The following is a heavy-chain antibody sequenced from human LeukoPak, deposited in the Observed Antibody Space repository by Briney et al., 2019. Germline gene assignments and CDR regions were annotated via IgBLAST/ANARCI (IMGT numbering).Heavy chain of an antibody. J-gene: IGHJ4*02. CDR3: ASIAAPLGFDY. Sequence: GGSLRLSCAASGINFDEYAMHWVRQAPGKGLEWVSGISWNSGSIGYADSVKGRFTISRDNAKNFLYLQMNRLRVEDTALYYCASIAAPLGFDYWGQGTLVTVSS. CDR2: ISWNSGSI. CDR1: GINFDEYA. D-gene: IGHD6-6*01. V-gene: IGHV3-9*01.